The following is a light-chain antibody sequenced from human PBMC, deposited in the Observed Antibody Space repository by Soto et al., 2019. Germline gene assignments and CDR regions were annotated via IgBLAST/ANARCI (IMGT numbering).Light chain of an antibody. CDR2: THN. CDR3: AAWDDSLSGLV. CDR1: SSNIGSNI. Sequence: QSVLTQPPSASGTPGQRVTISCSGSSSNIGSNIVNWYQQLPGTAPKLLIYTHNQRPSGVPDRFSGSKSGTSASLAISGLQFEDEADYFCAAWDDSLSGLVFGGGTKLTVL. V-gene: IGLV1-44*01. J-gene: IGLJ2*01.